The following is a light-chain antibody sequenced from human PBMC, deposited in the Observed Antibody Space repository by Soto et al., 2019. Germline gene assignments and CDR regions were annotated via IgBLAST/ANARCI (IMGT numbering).Light chain of an antibody. CDR1: QF. Sequence: DIQMTQSPSSLSASVGDRVTITCRASQFKRLIYSASSLQSGVPSRFSGSGSGTEFTLTISSLQPEDFATYYCLQHNTYPLTFGGGTKVEIK. V-gene: IGKV1-17*01. CDR3: LQHNTYPLT. CDR2: SAS. J-gene: IGKJ4*01.